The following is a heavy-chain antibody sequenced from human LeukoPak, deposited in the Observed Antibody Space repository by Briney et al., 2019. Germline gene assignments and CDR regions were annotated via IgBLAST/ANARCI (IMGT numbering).Heavy chain of an antibody. V-gene: IGHV3-66*04. D-gene: IGHD3-9*01. CDR3: AKLDILTGYSPYV. J-gene: IGHJ6*02. CDR2: IYSGGRT. CDR1: EFSVSNNY. Sequence: PGRSLRLSCTASEFSVSNNYMSWVSQAPGKGLEWDSVIYSGGRTNYADSVRGRFSISRDNSKDTMYLQLNSLRVEDTAVYYCAKLDILTGYSPYVWGQGTTVTVSS.